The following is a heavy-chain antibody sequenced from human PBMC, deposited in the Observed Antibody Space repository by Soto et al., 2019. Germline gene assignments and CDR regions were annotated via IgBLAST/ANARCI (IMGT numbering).Heavy chain of an antibody. Sequence: PGGSLRLSCSASGFTFSTSAMHWVRQAPGKRPEYVSSISSNGDSTYYAGSVGGRFTISRDNSKNTLSLQMSSLRAEDAAVYYCVRRDISYPDWGQGTLVTVSS. D-gene: IGHD6-6*01. CDR2: ISSNGDST. CDR3: VRRDISYPD. V-gene: IGHV3-64D*06. CDR1: GFTFSTSA. J-gene: IGHJ4*02.